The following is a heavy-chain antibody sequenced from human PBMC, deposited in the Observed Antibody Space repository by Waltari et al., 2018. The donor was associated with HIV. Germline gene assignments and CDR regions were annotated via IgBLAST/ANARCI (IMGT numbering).Heavy chain of an antibody. Sequence: QVQLQESGPGLVKPSETLSLTCAVSGYSISSGYFWDWIRQPPGKGLEWVGNIFHTGTTYYNPSLKNRVTISLDTSKKQFSMKLTSVTAADTAVYLCARSDYFASGSYSPDYYYGLAVWGQGTTVTVSS. CDR2: IFHTGTT. D-gene: IGHD3-10*01. J-gene: IGHJ6*02. CDR1: GYSISSGYF. V-gene: IGHV4-38-2*01. CDR3: ARSDYFASGSYSPDYYYGLAV.